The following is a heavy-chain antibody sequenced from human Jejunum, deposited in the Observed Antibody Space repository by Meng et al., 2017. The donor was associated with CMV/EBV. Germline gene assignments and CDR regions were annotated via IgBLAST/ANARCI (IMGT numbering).Heavy chain of an antibody. D-gene: IGHD3-22*01. CDR3: ARERYDSSGYIRTYGMDV. V-gene: IGHV6-1*01. Sequence: AAWNWIRQSPSRGLEWLGRTYYRTKWYHDYAISVKSRLTINPDTSKNQLSLQLNSVTPEDTAVYYCARERYDSSGYIRTYGMDVWGQGTTVPSP. J-gene: IGHJ6*02. CDR1: AA. CDR2: TYYRTKWYH.